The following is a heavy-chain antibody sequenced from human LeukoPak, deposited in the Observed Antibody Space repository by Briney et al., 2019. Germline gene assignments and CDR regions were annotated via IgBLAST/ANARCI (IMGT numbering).Heavy chain of an antibody. V-gene: IGHV3-23*01. CDR3: AKDRGGYYHPFDY. Sequence: GGSLRLSCAASGFTLSGYAMSWVRQAPGKGLEWVSATSGSGSYTYYADSVKGRFTVARDNSKNTVFLQMNSLRAEDTAVYYCAKDRGGYYHPFDYWGQGTLVTVSS. CDR1: GFTLSGYA. D-gene: IGHD3-22*01. J-gene: IGHJ4*02. CDR2: TSGSGSYT.